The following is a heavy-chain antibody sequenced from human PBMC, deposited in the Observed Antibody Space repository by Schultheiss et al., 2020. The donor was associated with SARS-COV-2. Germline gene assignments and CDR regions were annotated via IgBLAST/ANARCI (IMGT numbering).Heavy chain of an antibody. J-gene: IGHJ3*02. CDR1: GYTFTSYD. Sequence: ASVKVSCKASGYTFTSYDINWVRQATGQGLEWMGIINPSGGSTSYAQKFQGRVTMTRDTSTSTAYMELSSLRSEDTAVYYCAGRKTYCTNGVCYSRSDAFDIWGQGTMVTVSS. CDR3: AGRKTYCTNGVCYSRSDAFDI. D-gene: IGHD2-8*01. CDR2: INPSGGST. V-gene: IGHV1-46*01.